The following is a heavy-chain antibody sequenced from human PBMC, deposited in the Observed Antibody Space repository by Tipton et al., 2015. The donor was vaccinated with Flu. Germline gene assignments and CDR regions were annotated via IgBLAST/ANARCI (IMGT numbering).Heavy chain of an antibody. CDR1: GYTFTDFF. CDR3: ARADCVVRGCHMWWFDP. V-gene: IGHV1-2*06. D-gene: IGHD2-21*01. J-gene: IGHJ5*02. Sequence: QVQLVQSGAETKKPGASVKVSCKASGYTFTDFFIHWVRQAPGQGLEWMGRINPDSGDTDYAQEFQARVTMTRDTSVSIAYMELSRLTSDDTAVYYCARADCVVRGCHMWWFDPWGQGALVTVSS. CDR2: INPDSGDT.